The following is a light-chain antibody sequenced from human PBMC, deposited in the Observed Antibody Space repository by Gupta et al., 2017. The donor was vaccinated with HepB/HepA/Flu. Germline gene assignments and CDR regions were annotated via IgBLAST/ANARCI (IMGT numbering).Light chain of an antibody. Sequence: STSTEPATVSGAPVQSITISCTGTSSDIGSSNLVAWYQQHPGNAPKLMIYDVSYRPSGVSTQFSGSKSGNTASLTISGLQAEDEAAYYCSAYGSSSTLFGGGTHLTVL. V-gene: IGLV2-23*02. CDR2: DVS. CDR1: SSDIGSSNL. CDR3: SAYGSSSTL. J-gene: IGLJ2*01.